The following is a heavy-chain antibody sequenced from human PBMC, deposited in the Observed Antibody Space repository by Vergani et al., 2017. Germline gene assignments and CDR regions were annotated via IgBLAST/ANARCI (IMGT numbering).Heavy chain of an antibody. J-gene: IGHJ6*02. CDR3: AKANPRNSGYDYLYYYHAMDV. CDR1: GYTFSSYA. CDR2: ISGSVGST. V-gene: IGHV3-23*04. Sequence: VQLVESGGGVVQPGRSLRLSCAASGYTFSSYAMHWVRQAPGKGLEWVSGISGSVGSTYYAGSVKGRFTISRDSSKNTLYLQMNSLSAGDTAVYYCAKANPRNSGYDYLYYYHAMDVWGQGTTVTVSS. D-gene: IGHD5-12*01.